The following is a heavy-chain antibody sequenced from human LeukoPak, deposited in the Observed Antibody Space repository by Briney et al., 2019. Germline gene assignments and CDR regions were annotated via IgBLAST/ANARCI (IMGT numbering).Heavy chain of an antibody. J-gene: IGHJ4*02. Sequence: GGSLRLSCAASGFTFSSYGMNWVRQAPGKGLEWVAAISYDGSNKYYADSVKGRFTISRDTSRNTLYLQMNSLRAEDTAVYYCARGYGTTTSCYIDYWGQGTLVTVPS. D-gene: IGHD2-2*01. V-gene: IGHV3-30*03. CDR2: ISYDGSNK. CDR1: GFTFSSYG. CDR3: ARGYGTTTSCYIDY.